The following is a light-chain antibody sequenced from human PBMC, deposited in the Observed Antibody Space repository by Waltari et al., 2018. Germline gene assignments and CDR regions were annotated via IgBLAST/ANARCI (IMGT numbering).Light chain of an antibody. Sequence: DIVMTQSPLSLPVTPGAPASLSCRSSQSLLHSNGSNYLDWYLQKPGQSPQLLIYAASSLQSGVPSRFSASGSGTDFTLTIGSLQPEDFATYYCQQSYIAPYTFGQGTKLEIK. CDR1: QSLLHSNGSNY. V-gene: IGKV2-28*01. CDR3: QQSYIAPYT. CDR2: AAS. J-gene: IGKJ2*01.